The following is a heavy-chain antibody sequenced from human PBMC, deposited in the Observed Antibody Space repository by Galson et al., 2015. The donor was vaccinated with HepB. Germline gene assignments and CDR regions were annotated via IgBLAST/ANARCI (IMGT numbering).Heavy chain of an antibody. CDR2: INGYNENT. CDR1: GYTFTRNG. J-gene: IGHJ5*02. Sequence: SVKVSCKASGYTFTRNGIGWLRQAPGQGLEWMGWINGYNENTNHAQKFQGRISVTTNISASTAYMELRNLTSDDSAVYYCAKGRRFAGGLDLWGLGTLVSVSS. V-gene: IGHV1-18*01. D-gene: IGHD3/OR15-3a*01. CDR3: AKGRRFAGGLDL.